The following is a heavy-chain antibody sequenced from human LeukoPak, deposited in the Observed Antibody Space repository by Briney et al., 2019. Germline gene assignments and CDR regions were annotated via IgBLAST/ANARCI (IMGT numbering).Heavy chain of an antibody. CDR3: AEDVAFLN. J-gene: IGHJ4*02. Sequence: SETLSLTCTVSGYSISSGYYWGWIRQPPGKGLEWIGSIHHSGSTYYNPSLKSRVTISVDTSKNQFSLKLSSVTAADTAVYYCAEDVAFLNWGQGTLVTVSS. V-gene: IGHV4-38-2*02. D-gene: IGHD2-21*01. CDR1: GYSISSGYY. CDR2: IHHSGST.